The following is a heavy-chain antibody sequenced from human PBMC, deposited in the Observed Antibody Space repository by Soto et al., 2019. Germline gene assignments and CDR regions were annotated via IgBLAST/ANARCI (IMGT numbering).Heavy chain of an antibody. CDR3: ARGVGSGSYYNQYNWFDP. Sequence: QVQLVQSGREVKKPGASVKVSCKASGYTFTNYGISWVRQAPGQGLEWMGWINVYNGNTKYAQKVQGRVTMTTDTSTSTAYMELMSLRSDDTAVYYCARGVGSGSYYNQYNWFDPWGQGTLVTVSS. J-gene: IGHJ5*02. CDR1: GYTFTNYG. CDR2: INVYNGNT. D-gene: IGHD3-10*01. V-gene: IGHV1-18*01.